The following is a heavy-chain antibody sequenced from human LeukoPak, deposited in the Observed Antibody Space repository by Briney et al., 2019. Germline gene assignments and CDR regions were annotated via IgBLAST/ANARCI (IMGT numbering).Heavy chain of an antibody. D-gene: IGHD4-17*01. J-gene: IGHJ5*02. CDR2: IWYDGSNK. Sequence: GGSLRLSCAASGFTFSSYGMHWVRQAPGKGLEWVEVIWYDGSNKYYADSVKGRFTISRDNSKNTLYLQMNSLRAEDTAVYYCARDRVGHNDYGDDGGFDPWGQGTLVSVSS. V-gene: IGHV3-33*01. CDR1: GFTFSSYG. CDR3: ARDRVGHNDYGDDGGFDP.